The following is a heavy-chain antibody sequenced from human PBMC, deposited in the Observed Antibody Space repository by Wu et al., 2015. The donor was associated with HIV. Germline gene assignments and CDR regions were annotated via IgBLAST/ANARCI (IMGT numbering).Heavy chain of an antibody. Sequence: QVQLVQSGTEVKKPGTSVKVSCKASGYTFPIMILTGCDRPLDKGLSGWDGSNPNSGNTGYARKFQGRLTMTTNTSISTAFMELRSLRSEDTAIYFCARGFIAAAGTPPIHFDYWGPGTVVTVSA. D-gene: IGHD6-13*01. CDR2: SNPNSGNT. CDR3: ARGFIAAAGTPPIHFDY. J-gene: IGHJ4*02. CDR1: GYTFPIM. V-gene: IGHV1-8*01.